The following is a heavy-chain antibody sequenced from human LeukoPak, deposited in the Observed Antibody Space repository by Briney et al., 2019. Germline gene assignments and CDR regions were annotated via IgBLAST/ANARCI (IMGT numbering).Heavy chain of an antibody. CDR3: ARLRDTGYSYGPLYFDY. V-gene: IGHV1-69*04. CDR2: IIPILGVA. J-gene: IGHJ4*02. D-gene: IGHD5-18*01. Sequence: SVKVSCKASGGTVSSYGISWVRQAPGQGLEWMGRIIPILGVANYAQRFQGRVTITADRSTSTAYMELSSLRSEDTAVYYCARLRDTGYSYGPLYFDYWGQGTLVTVSS. CDR1: GGTVSSYG.